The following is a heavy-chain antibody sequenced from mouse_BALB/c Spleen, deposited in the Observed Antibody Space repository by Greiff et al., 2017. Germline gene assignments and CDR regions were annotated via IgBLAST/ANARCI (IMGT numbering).Heavy chain of an antibody. CDR1: GFNIKDYY. J-gene: IGHJ2*01. V-gene: IGHV14-4*02. Sequence: EVQLQQSGAELVRSGASVKLSCTASGFNIKDYYMHWVKQRPEQGLEWIGWIDPENGDTEYAPKFQGKATMTADTSSNTAYLQLSSLTSEDTAVYYCNGGGYFDYWGQGTTLTVSS. CDR2: IDPENGDT. CDR3: NGGGYFDY.